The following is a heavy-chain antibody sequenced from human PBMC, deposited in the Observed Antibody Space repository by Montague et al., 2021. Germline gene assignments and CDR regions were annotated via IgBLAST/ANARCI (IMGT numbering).Heavy chain of an antibody. V-gene: IGHV3-30-3*01. CDR1: GFTFGTFP. D-gene: IGHD3-22*01. Sequence: SLRLSCAASGFTFGTFPMHWVRQAPGKGLEWVALISHDGSNKYYADSVRGRFTVSRDNSKNTLYLQTSSLRADDTAVYYCARWRVYYYSSGYAAWGRGTLVTVSA. J-gene: IGHJ5*02. CDR3: ARWRVYYYSSGYAA. CDR2: ISHDGSNK.